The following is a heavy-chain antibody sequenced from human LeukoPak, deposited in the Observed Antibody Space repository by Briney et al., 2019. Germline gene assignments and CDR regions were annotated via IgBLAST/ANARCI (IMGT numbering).Heavy chain of an antibody. CDR2: INSDGSSI. CDR3: ARGADGVSSNSRGWFDP. CDR1: GFTFISYG. V-gene: IGHV3-21*05. J-gene: IGHJ5*02. D-gene: IGHD2-15*01. Sequence: GGSLRLSCTASGFTFISYGMNWVRQAPGKGLEWVSYINSDGSSIYYADSVRGRFTISRDNAKNSLYLQMNSLRAEDTAVYSCARGADGVSSNSRGWFDPWGQGTLVTVSS.